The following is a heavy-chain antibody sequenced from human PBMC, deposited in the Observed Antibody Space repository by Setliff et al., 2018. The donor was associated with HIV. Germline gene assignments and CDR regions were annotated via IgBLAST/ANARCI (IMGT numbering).Heavy chain of an antibody. Sequence: SVKVSCKASGGTLSSYAISWVRQAPGQGLEWMGGIIPIFGTANYAQKFQGRVTITTDESTSTAYMELSSLRSEDTAVYYCASAGVPIVVVTAGAFDIWGQGTMVTVSS. D-gene: IGHD2-21*02. CDR2: IIPIFGTA. CDR3: ASAGVPIVVVTAGAFDI. J-gene: IGHJ3*02. CDR1: GGTLSSYA. V-gene: IGHV1-69*05.